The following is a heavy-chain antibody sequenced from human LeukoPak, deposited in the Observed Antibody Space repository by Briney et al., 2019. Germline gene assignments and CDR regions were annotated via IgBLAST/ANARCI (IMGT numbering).Heavy chain of an antibody. Sequence: SETLSLTCTVSGGSISSYYWSWIRQPPGKGLEWIGYIYNSGSTNYNPSLKSRVTISVDTSKNQFSLNLSSVTAADTAVYYCARHYGAHRDYYGLDVWGQGTTVTVSS. CDR3: ARHYGAHRDYYGLDV. D-gene: IGHD4-17*01. J-gene: IGHJ6*02. CDR1: GGSISSYY. V-gene: IGHV4-59*01. CDR2: IYNSGST.